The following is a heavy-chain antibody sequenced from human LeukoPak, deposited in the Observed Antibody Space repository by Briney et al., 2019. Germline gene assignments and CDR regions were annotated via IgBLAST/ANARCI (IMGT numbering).Heavy chain of an antibody. CDR1: GDSISSGNYY. J-gene: IGHJ3*02. V-gene: IGHV4-61*02. Sequence: NPSETLSLTXTVSGDSISSGNYYWTWIRQPAGKGLEWIGRIYTSGNTNYNPSLKIQVTISMDTSKNQSSLNLTSVTAADAAVYYCARDRAGDSFDIWGQGTMVTVSS. CDR3: ARDRAGDSFDI. D-gene: IGHD7-27*01. CDR2: IYTSGNT.